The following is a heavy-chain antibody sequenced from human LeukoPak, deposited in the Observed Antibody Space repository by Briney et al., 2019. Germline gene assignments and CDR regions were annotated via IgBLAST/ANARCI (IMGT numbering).Heavy chain of an antibody. CDR2: INHSGST. J-gene: IGHJ4*02. CDR3: ARGYSGYGYFDY. D-gene: IGHD5-12*01. Sequence: SETLSLTCAVYGGSFSGYYWSWIRQPPGKGLEWIGEINHSGSTNYNPSLKSRVTISVDTSKNQFSLKLSSVTAADTAVYYCARGYSGYGYFDYWGQGTLVTVSS. V-gene: IGHV4-34*01. CDR1: GGSFSGYY.